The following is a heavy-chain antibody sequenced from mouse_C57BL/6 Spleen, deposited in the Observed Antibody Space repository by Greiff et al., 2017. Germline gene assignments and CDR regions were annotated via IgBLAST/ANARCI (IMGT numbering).Heavy chain of an antibody. V-gene: IGHV1-50*01. CDR1: GYTFTSYW. Sequence: QVQLQQPGAELVKPGASVKLSCEASGYTFTSYWMQWVKQRPGQGLEWIGEIDPSDSYTNYNQKFKGKATLTVDTSSSTAYMQLSSLTSEDSAVYYCARGEDYDYFDYWGQGTTLTVSS. D-gene: IGHD2-4*01. CDR3: ARGEDYDYFDY. CDR2: IDPSDSYT. J-gene: IGHJ2*01.